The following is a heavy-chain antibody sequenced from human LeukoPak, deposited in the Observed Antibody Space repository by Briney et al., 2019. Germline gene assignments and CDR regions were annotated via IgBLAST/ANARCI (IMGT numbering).Heavy chain of an antibody. CDR1: GYTFTSYG. CDR2: ISAYNGNT. D-gene: IGHD3-22*01. CDR3: ARGVMYYDSSGYYYVKYYYYMDV. Sequence: GASVKVSCKASGYTFTSYGISWVRQAPGQGLEWMGWISAYNGNTNYAQKLQGRVTMTTDTSTSTAYMELRSLRSDDTAVYYCARGVMYYDSSGYYYVKYYYYMDVWGKGTTVTISS. V-gene: IGHV1-18*01. J-gene: IGHJ6*03.